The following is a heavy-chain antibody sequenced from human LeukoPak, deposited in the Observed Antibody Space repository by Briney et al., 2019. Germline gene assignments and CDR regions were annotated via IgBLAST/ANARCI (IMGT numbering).Heavy chain of an antibody. CDR2: ISSSSSTI. CDR3: ARAERGHYYDFWSGYYTPLDY. D-gene: IGHD3-3*01. V-gene: IGHV3-48*04. CDR1: GFTFSSYS. J-gene: IGHJ4*02. Sequence: GGSLRLSCAASGFTFSSYSMNWVRQAPGKGLEWVSYISSSSSTIYYADSVKGRFTISRDNAKNSLYLQMNSLRAEDTAVYYCARAERGHYYDFWSGYYTPLDYWGQGTLVTVSS.